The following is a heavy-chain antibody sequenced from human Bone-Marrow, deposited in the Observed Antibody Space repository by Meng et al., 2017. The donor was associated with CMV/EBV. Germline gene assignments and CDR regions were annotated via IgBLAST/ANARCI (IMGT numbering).Heavy chain of an antibody. V-gene: IGHV1-18*01. CDR1: GYTFTSYG. J-gene: IGHJ3*01. CDR3: ARTDQKPTLKYYFDSSGDGVDAFDF. Sequence: ASVKVSCKASGYTFTSYGISWVRQAPGQGLEWMGWISAYNGNTNYAQKLQGRVSMTISTSTSTAYMELNSLRSEDTAVYYCARTDQKPTLKYYFDSSGDGVDAFDFWGQGTMVTVSS. CDR2: ISAYNGNT. D-gene: IGHD3-22*01.